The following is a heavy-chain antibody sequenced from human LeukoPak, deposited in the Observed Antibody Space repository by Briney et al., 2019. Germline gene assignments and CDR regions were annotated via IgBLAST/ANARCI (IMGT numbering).Heavy chain of an antibody. Sequence: SETLSLTCTVSGGSISSSSYYWGWIRQPPGKGLEWIGSIYYSGSTYYNPSLKSRVPISVDTSKNQFSLKLSSVTAADTAVYYCASPGGRYYYDSSGYQGVYFDYWGQGTLVGVSS. CDR1: GGSISSSSYY. CDR2: IYYSGST. D-gene: IGHD3-22*01. J-gene: IGHJ4*02. CDR3: ASPGGRYYYDSSGYQGVYFDY. V-gene: IGHV4-39*01.